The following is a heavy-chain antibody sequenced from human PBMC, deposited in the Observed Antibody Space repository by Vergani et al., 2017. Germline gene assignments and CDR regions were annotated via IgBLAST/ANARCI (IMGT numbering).Heavy chain of an antibody. J-gene: IGHJ5*02. V-gene: IGHV4-34*01. CDR2: INHSGST. CDR3: AKRGIAAAGGFDP. D-gene: IGHD6-13*01. Sequence: QVQLQQWGAGLLKPSETLSLTCAVYGGSFSGYYWSWIRQPPGKGLEWIGEINHSGSTNYNPSLKSRVTISVDTSKNQFSLKLSSVTAADTAVYYCAKRGIAAAGGFDPWGQGTLVTVSS. CDR1: GGSFSGYY.